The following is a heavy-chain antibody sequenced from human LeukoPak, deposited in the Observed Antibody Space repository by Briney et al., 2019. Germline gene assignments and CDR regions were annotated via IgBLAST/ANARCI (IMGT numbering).Heavy chain of an antibody. Sequence: TGGSLRLSCAASGFTFSSYAMHWVRQAPGKGLEGVAVISYDGSNKYYADSVKGRFTISRDNSKNTLYLQMNSLRAEDTAVYYCARDYGDPDAFDIWGQGTMVTVSS. J-gene: IGHJ3*02. CDR2: ISYDGSNK. V-gene: IGHV3-30-3*01. D-gene: IGHD4-17*01. CDR1: GFTFSSYA. CDR3: ARDYGDPDAFDI.